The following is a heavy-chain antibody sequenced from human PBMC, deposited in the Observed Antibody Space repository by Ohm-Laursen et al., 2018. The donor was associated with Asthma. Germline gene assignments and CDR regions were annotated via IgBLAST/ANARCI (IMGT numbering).Heavy chain of an antibody. CDR3: ARNGPEWELPGRKYSLHH. D-gene: IGHD1-26*01. Sequence: SLRLSCTATGYTFSRYSIHWVRQIPGKGLEWVASISTASSFIYYADSVRGRFTTSRDNAKNSVYLQMNSLRAEDTALYYCARNGPEWELPGRKYSLHHWGQGTQVTVSS. V-gene: IGHV3-21*01. CDR1: GYTFSRYS. CDR2: ISTASSFI. J-gene: IGHJ1*01.